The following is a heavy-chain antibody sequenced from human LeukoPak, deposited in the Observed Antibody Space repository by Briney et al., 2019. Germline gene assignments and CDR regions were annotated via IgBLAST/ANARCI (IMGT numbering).Heavy chain of an antibody. CDR1: GYTFTDHY. D-gene: IGHD2-8*01. Sequence: APVKVSCKASGYTFTDHYIHWVRQAPGQGLEWMGWINPNSGGTKYARKFQGLVTMTRDTSIRTAYMELSRLISDDTAVYYCARVAYCTKGVCVNFDYWGQGTLVTVSS. CDR3: ARVAYCTKGVCVNFDY. CDR2: INPNSGGT. J-gene: IGHJ4*02. V-gene: IGHV1-2*04.